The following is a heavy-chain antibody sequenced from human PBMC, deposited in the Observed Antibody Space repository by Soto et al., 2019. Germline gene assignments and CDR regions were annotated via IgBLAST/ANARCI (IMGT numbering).Heavy chain of an antibody. V-gene: IGHV4-4*02. CDR1: GDSINSSHW. Sequence: PSETLSLTCAVSGDSINSSHWWNLVRQPPGKGLEWIGQISHSGSTNYNPSLTSRVTISVDKSKNHFSLKLTSVTAADRAVYYCARGSVDTVDSSGFYEYWGQGTPVTVSS. J-gene: IGHJ4*02. CDR2: ISHSGST. CDR3: ARGSVDTVDSSGFYEY. D-gene: IGHD3-22*01.